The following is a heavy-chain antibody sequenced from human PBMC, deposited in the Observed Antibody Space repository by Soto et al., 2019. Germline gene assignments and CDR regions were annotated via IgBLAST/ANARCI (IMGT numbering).Heavy chain of an antibody. V-gene: IGHV4-39*01. J-gene: IGHJ5*02. CDR3: ASRDYKYCSSTSCYYGEYVWFDP. CDR2: IYYSGST. D-gene: IGHD2-2*01. Sequence: SETLSLTCTVSGGSISSSSYYWGWIRQPPGKGLEWIGSIYYSGSTYYNPSLKSRVTISVDTSKNQFSLKLSSVTAADTAVYYCASRDYKYCSSTSCYYGEYVWFDPWGQGTLVTVSS. CDR1: GGSISSSSYY.